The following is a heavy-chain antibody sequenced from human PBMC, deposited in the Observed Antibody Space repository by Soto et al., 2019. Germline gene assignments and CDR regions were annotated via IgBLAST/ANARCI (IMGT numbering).Heavy chain of an antibody. J-gene: IGHJ4*02. V-gene: IGHV3-53*01. CDR1: GFTVSSNY. Sequence: GGSLRLSCAASGFTVSSNYMSWVRQAPGKGLEWVSVIYSGGSTYYADSVKGRFTISRDNSKNTLYLQMNSLRAEDTAVYYCARCYYDSSGYDYWGQGTLVTVSS. CDR2: IYSGGST. D-gene: IGHD3-22*01. CDR3: ARCYYDSSGYDY.